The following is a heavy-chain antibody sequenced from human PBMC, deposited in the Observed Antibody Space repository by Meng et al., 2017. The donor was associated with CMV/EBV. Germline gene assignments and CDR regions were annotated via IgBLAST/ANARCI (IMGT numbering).Heavy chain of an antibody. CDR1: GGTFSSYA. Sequence: SVKVSCKASGGTFSSYAISWVRQAPGQGLEWMGGIIPIFGTANYAQKLQGRVTITTDESTSTAYMELSSLRSEDTAVYYCARTAYCGGDCSFAEYFQHWGQGTLVTVS. J-gene: IGHJ1*01. CDR3: ARTAYCGGDCSFAEYFQH. D-gene: IGHD2-21*01. CDR2: IIPIFGTA. V-gene: IGHV1-69*05.